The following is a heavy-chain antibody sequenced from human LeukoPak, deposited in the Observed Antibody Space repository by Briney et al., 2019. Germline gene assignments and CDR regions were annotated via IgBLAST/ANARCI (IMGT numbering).Heavy chain of an antibody. Sequence: GRSLRLSCAASGFTFSSYAMHWVCQAPGKGLEWLAVISYDGTYQYYVDSVKGRFTISRDNSKNTLYLQMNSLRVEDTGVYYCARDSTYFYASGSSGPHYFDSWGQGTLVTVSS. CDR2: ISYDGTYQ. J-gene: IGHJ4*02. D-gene: IGHD3-10*01. CDR3: ARDSTYFYASGSSGPHYFDS. CDR1: GFTFSSYA. V-gene: IGHV3-30*01.